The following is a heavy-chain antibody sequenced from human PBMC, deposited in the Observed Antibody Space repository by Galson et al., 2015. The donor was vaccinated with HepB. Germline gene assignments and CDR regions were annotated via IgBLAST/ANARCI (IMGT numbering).Heavy chain of an antibody. CDR3: ARTPPGRRYSGNWFFFDY. CDR2: IDWDDDK. V-gene: IGHV2-70*04. CDR1: GFSLSTSGMR. J-gene: IGHJ4*02. D-gene: IGHD5-18*01. Sequence: PALVKPTQTLTLTCTFSGFSLSTSGMRVSWIRQPPGKALEWLARIDWDDDKIYSTSVKTRLTISKDTSKNQVVLTMTNMNPVDTATYYCARTPPGRRYSGNWFFFDYWGQGALVTVSS.